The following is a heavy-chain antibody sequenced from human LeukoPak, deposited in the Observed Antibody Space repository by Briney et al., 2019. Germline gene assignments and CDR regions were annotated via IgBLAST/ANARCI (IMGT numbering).Heavy chain of an antibody. J-gene: IGHJ3*02. CDR2: MNPNSGNT. CDR3: ARGANYYDSSGPYGGI. CDR1: GYTFTSYG. D-gene: IGHD3-22*01. V-gene: IGHV1-8*02. Sequence: ASVKVSCKASGYTFTSYGISWVRQAPGQGLEWMGWMNPNSGNTGYAQKFQGRVTMTRNTSISTAYMELSSLRSEDTAVYYCARGANYYDSSGPYGGIWGQGTMVTVSS.